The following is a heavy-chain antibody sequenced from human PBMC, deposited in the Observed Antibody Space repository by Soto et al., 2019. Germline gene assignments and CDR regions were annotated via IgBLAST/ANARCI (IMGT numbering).Heavy chain of an antibody. Sequence: LSLTCTVSGGSISSYYWSWIRQPPGKGLEWIGYIYYSGSTNYNPSLKSRVTISVDTSKNQFSLKLSSVTAADTAVYYCASDYYDSSGYVGIFDYWGQGTLVTVSS. J-gene: IGHJ4*02. CDR2: IYYSGST. CDR1: GGSISSYY. D-gene: IGHD3-22*01. V-gene: IGHV4-59*01. CDR3: ASDYYDSSGYVGIFDY.